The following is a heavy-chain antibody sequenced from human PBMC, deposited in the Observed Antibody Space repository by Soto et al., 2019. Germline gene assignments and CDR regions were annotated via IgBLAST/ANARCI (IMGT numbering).Heavy chain of an antibody. J-gene: IGHJ4*02. CDR1: GGSISTVDYW. Sequence: QVQLQESGPGLVKPSQTLSLTCTVSGGSISTVDYWWSWIRQSPDMGLEWIGHIYDGGRTYNNPSLESRVTPSVDTSKSQLSPTLSSVSAADTAVYYCARGPSGDKVDSWGQGTLVTVSS. D-gene: IGHD7-27*01. V-gene: IGHV4-30-4*01. CDR3: ARGPSGDKVDS. CDR2: IYDGGRT.